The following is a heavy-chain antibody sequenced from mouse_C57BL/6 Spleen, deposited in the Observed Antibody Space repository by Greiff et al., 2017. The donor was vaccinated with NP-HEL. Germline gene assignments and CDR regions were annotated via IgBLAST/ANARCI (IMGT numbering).Heavy chain of an antibody. Sequence: QVQLKQPGAELVKPGASVKLSCKASGYTFTSYWMQWVKQRPGQGLEWIGEIDPSDSYTNYNQKFKGKATLTVDTSSSTAYMQLSSLTSEDSAVYYCAMYSNYGRYYFDYWGQGTTLTVSS. D-gene: IGHD2-5*01. V-gene: IGHV1-50*01. CDR1: GYTFTSYW. CDR2: IDPSDSYT. CDR3: AMYSNYGRYYFDY. J-gene: IGHJ2*01.